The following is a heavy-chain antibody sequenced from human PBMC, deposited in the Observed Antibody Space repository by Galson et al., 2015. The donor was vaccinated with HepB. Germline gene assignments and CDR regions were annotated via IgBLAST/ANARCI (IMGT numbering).Heavy chain of an antibody. Sequence: SVKVSCKASGYTFTSQSMHWVRQAPGQSLEWMGWSNIGNGDTKYSQEFQGRITITRDTSASTVYMELSSLRSEDTAVYYCARDGGTWDLDFWGQGTLVIVSP. CDR1: GYTFTSQS. CDR2: SNIGNGDT. CDR3: ARDGGTWDLDF. J-gene: IGHJ4*02. D-gene: IGHD4-23*01. V-gene: IGHV1-3*04.